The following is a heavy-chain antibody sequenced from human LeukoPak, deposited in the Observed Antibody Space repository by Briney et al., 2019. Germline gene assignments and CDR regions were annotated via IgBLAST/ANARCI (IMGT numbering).Heavy chain of an antibody. Sequence: GASVKVSCKASGYTFTSHGISWVRQAPGQGLEWMGWISAYNGNTNYAQKLQGRVTMTTDTSTSTAYMELRSLRSDDTAVYYCARGSYYDFWSGYSENYYYYGMDVWGQGTTVTVSS. CDR1: GYTFTSHG. D-gene: IGHD3-3*01. CDR3: ARGSYYDFWSGYSENYYYYGMDV. J-gene: IGHJ6*02. CDR2: ISAYNGNT. V-gene: IGHV1-18*01.